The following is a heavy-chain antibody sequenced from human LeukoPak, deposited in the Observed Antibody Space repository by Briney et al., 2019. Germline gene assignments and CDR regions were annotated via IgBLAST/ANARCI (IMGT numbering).Heavy chain of an antibody. J-gene: IGHJ4*02. CDR3: ARESNGY. CDR2: INSDRSST. V-gene: IGHV3-74*03. Sequence: PGGSLRLSCVASGFTFNTYWMHWVRQAPGKGLVWVSRINSDRSSTTYADSVKGRFTISRDNAKNTVYLEMNSLRVEDTAVYYCARESNGYWGQGTLVTVSS. CDR1: GFTFNTYW.